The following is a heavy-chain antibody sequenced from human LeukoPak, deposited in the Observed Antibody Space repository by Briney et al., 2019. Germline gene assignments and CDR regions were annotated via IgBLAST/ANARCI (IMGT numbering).Heavy chain of an antibody. CDR3: ARGPFCGGGTCFSIGAFDV. CDR2: ISGSGNTT. CDR1: GFTFRRYA. J-gene: IGHJ3*01. Sequence: GGSLRLSCAGAGFTFRRYAMNWVRQAPGKGLEWVSAISGSGNTTYHSDSVKGRFSISRDNSKSTVFLQMNSLTADDTAVYYCARGPFCGGGTCFSIGAFDVWGQGTMVTVSS. V-gene: IGHV3-23*01. D-gene: IGHD2-21*01.